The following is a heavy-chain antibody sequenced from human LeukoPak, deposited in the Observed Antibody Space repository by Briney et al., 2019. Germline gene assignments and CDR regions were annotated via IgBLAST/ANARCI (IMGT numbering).Heavy chain of an antibody. D-gene: IGHD3-16*01. J-gene: IGHJ3*02. Sequence: GGSLRLSCVASGFTFSSHDMHWVRQPPGKGLEWVAGIGTAADTYYPGSVKARFTISRDDAKNSLYLQMNNLGAGDTAVYFCARAKGGGAILDIWGQGTMVTVSS. CDR1: GFTFSSHD. CDR3: ARAKGGGAILDI. CDR2: IGTAADT. V-gene: IGHV3-13*01.